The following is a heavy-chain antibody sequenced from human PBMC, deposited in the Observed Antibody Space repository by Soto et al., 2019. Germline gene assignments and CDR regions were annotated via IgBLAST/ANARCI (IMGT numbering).Heavy chain of an antibody. CDR1: GYTFSSCA. Sequence: ASVKVSCKASGYTFSSCAISCVRQAPGQGLEWMGGIIPIFGTANYAQKFQGRVTITADKSTSTAYMELSSLRSEDTAVYYCARDSDSSGWYYGMDVWGQGTTVTVSS. J-gene: IGHJ6*02. CDR2: IIPIFGTA. CDR3: ARDSDSSGWYYGMDV. V-gene: IGHV1-69*06. D-gene: IGHD6-19*01.